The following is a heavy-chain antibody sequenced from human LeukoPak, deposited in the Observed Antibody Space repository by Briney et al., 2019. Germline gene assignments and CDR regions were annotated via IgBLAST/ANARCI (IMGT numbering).Heavy chain of an antibody. D-gene: IGHD3-22*01. CDR2: FDPEDGET. V-gene: IGHV1-24*01. CDR1: GGTFSSYA. Sequence: ASVKVSCKASGGTFSSYAISWVRQAPGKGLEWMGGFDPEDGETIYAQKFQGRVTMTEDTSTDTAYMELSSLRSEDTAVYYCATEQYYYDRSGYFGYWGQGTLVTVSS. CDR3: ATEQYYYDRSGYFGY. J-gene: IGHJ4*02.